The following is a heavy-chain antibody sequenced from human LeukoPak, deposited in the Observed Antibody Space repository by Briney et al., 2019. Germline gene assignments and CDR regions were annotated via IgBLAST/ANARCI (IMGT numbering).Heavy chain of an antibody. D-gene: IGHD1-26*01. CDR3: ARSDIVGATVNFDY. CDR1: GYTFTRYD. J-gene: IGHJ4*02. Sequence: ASVKVSCKASGYTFTRYDINWVRQATGQGLEWMGWINAGNGNTKYSQKFQGRVTITRDTSASTAYMELSSLRSEDTAVYYCARSDIVGATVNFDYWGQGTLVTVSS. CDR2: INAGNGNT. V-gene: IGHV1-3*01.